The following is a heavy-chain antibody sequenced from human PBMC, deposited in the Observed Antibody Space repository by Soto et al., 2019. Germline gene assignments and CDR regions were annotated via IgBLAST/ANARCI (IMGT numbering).Heavy chain of an antibody. D-gene: IGHD3-3*01. Sequence: SATLSLTCTVAGCSISSYYWSWIRQPPWKGLEWIGYIYYSGSTNYNPSLKSRVTISVDTSKNQFSLKLSSVTAADTAVYYCARGFDDFWSGDYYYYGMDVWGQGTTVTVSS. CDR3: ARGFDDFWSGDYYYYGMDV. V-gene: IGHV4-59*01. CDR1: GCSISSYY. CDR2: IYYSGST. J-gene: IGHJ6*02.